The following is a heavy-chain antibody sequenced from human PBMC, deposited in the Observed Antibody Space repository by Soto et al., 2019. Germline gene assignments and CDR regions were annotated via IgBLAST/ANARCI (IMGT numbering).Heavy chain of an antibody. CDR1: GFSLSDRLMG. J-gene: IGHJ4*02. CDR3: ARMVRGLFLKDFDY. Sequence: SGPTLVNPAETLTLTCTVSGFSLSDRLMGVGWIRQPPGKALEWLAHIFASDEKSYSTSLESRLTISMDTSKSQVVLTMTNMDPVDTATYYCARMVRGLFLKDFDYWGKGAPVTV. CDR2: IFASDEK. V-gene: IGHV2-26*01. D-gene: IGHD3-10*01.